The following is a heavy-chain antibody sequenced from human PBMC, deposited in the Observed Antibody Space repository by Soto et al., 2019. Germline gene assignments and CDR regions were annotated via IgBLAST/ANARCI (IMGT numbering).Heavy chain of an antibody. D-gene: IGHD5-12*01. CDR1: GFTFSSYS. CDR2: ISSSSSTI. Sequence: GGALRLSCAASGFTFSSYSMNWVRQAPGKGLEWVSYISSSSSTIYYADSVKGRFTISRDNAKNSLYLQMNSLRDEDTAVYYCARDLYVDIVARGGSEREYCYYGMDVWGQGTTVTVSS. V-gene: IGHV3-48*02. CDR3: ARDLYVDIVARGGSEREYCYYGMDV. J-gene: IGHJ6*02.